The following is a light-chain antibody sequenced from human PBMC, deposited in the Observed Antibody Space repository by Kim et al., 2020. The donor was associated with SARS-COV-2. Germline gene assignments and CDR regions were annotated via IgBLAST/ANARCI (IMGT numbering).Light chain of an antibody. Sequence: VTISCTGSSSNIGAGYDVHWYQQLPGTAPKPLLYGNSNRPSGVPDRFSGSKSGTSASLAITGLQAEDEADYYCQSYDSSLSGWVVFGGGTQLTVL. V-gene: IGLV1-40*01. CDR2: GNS. J-gene: IGLJ2*01. CDR1: SSNIGAGYD. CDR3: QSYDSSLSGWVV.